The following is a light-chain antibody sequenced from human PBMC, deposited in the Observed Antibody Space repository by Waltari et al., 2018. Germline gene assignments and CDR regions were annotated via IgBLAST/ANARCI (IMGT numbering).Light chain of an antibody. Sequence: SCTASQSVSRALAWYQQNPGQAPRLLIYGASNSATGIPDRFSGSGSGTDFSLIISRLEPEDFAVYYCQHYVSLPVTFGQGTKVEIK. V-gene: IGKV3-20*01. CDR2: GAS. J-gene: IGKJ1*01. CDR1: QSVSRA. CDR3: QHYVSLPVT.